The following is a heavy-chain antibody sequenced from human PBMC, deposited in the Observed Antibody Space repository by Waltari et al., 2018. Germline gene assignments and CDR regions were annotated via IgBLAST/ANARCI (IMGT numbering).Heavy chain of an antibody. V-gene: IGHV4-38-2*01. CDR1: GYSISSGYY. CDR3: ASLIAVAGGASFDY. D-gene: IGHD6-19*01. J-gene: IGHJ4*02. CDR2: IYHSGST. Sequence: QVQLQESGPGLVKPSETLSLTCAVSGYSISSGYYWGWIRQPPGKGLEWIGSIYHSGSTYYNPSLKSRVTISVDTSKNQFSLKLSSVTAADTAVYYCASLIAVAGGASFDYWGQGTLVTVSS.